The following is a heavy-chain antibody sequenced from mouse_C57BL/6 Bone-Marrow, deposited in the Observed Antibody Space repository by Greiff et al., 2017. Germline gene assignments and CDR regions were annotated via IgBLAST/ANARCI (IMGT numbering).Heavy chain of an antibody. Sequence: QVQLQQSGPGLVQPSQSLSITCTVSGFSLTSYGVHWVRQSPGKGLEWLGVIWSGGSTDYHAAFISRLSISKDNSKSQVFFKMNSLQADDTAIYYCARNYYGSSYVYAMDYWGQGTSVTVSS. CDR3: ARNYYGSSYVYAMDY. D-gene: IGHD1-1*01. V-gene: IGHV2-2*01. CDR2: IWSGGST. CDR1: GFSLTSYG. J-gene: IGHJ4*01.